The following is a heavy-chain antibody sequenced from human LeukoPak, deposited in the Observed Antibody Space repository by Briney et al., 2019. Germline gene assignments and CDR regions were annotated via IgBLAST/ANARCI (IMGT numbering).Heavy chain of an antibody. CDR1: GSTLTKLS. J-gene: IGHJ3*02. Sequence: ASVKVSCKVFGSTLTKLSMHWVRQAPGKGLEWMGGFDPEADETVYAQNFHGRVTVTEDTSSDTTYMELSSLRSEDTAVYYCATAAEIYYYDTGGIWGQGTMVAVSS. CDR3: ATAAEIYYYDTGGI. CDR2: FDPEADET. V-gene: IGHV1-24*01. D-gene: IGHD3-22*01.